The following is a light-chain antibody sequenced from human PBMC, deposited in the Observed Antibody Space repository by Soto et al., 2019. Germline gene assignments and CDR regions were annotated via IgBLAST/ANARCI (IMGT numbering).Light chain of an antibody. CDR2: KIS. Sequence: VLTQTPLSSPVTLGQPASISCRSNQSLVHSDGNTYLSWLQQRPGQPPRLLIYKISNRLSGVTDRFGVSGAGTDVTLKISGVEADDVGVYYRKYATHFRPYMFAQGTSLGIK. V-gene: IGKV2-24*01. CDR1: QSLVHSDGNTY. J-gene: IGKJ2*01. CDR3: KYATHFRPYM.